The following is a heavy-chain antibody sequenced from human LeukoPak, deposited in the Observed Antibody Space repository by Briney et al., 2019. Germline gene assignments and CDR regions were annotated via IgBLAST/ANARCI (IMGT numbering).Heavy chain of an antibody. CDR2: IIPIFGTA. CDR1: GGTFSGYA. D-gene: IGHD1-1*01. J-gene: IGHJ3*02. Sequence: GASVKVSCKASGGTFSGYAISWVRQAPGQGLEWMGGIIPIFGTANYAQKFQGRVTITTDESTSTAYMELSSLRSEDTAVYYCARGSGNEAFDIWGQGTMVTVSS. V-gene: IGHV1-69*05. CDR3: ARGSGNEAFDI.